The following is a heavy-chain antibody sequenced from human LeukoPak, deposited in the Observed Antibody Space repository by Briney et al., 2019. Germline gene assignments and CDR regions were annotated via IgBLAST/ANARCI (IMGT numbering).Heavy chain of an antibody. V-gene: IGHV3-74*01. D-gene: IGHD1-20*01. CDR1: GYTFTSYW. CDR2: INIDGRTR. J-gene: IGHJ4*02. Sequence: GGSLRLSCAASGYTFTSYWMHWVRQVPGKGLVWVSRINIDGRTRNYADSVRGRFTISRENAKNTLYLQMNSLREEDTAVYYCAGVLSGTTGKGYWGQGTLVTVSS. CDR3: AGVLSGTTGKGY.